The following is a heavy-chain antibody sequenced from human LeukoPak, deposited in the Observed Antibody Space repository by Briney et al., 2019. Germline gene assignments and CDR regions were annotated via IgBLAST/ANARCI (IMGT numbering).Heavy chain of an antibody. J-gene: IGHJ4*02. CDR2: ISASSNFI. CDR3: ARPATGYCSSAGCHWDS. V-gene: IGHV3-21*01. CDR1: GFTFSTHS. D-gene: IGHD2-2*01. Sequence: PGGSLRLSCAVSGFTFSTHSMYWVRRAPGKGLEWVSSISASSNFIHYAESVRGRFTISRDNAKNSLLLQMTSLGAQDTAVDYCARPATGYCSSAGCHWDSWGQGTLVTVYS.